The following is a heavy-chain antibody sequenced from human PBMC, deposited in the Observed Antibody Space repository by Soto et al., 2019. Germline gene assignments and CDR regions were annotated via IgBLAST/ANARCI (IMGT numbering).Heavy chain of an antibody. CDR2: IYPGDSDT. CDR3: ARTPAAGKYYYGMDV. J-gene: IGHJ6*02. Sequence: GESPNLCCKGSGCIFTSSCSSWVRQIPGKGLEWMGIIYPGDSDTRYSPSFQGQVTISADKSISTAYLQWSSLKASDTAMYYCARTPAAGKYYYGMDVWGQGTTVTVSS. V-gene: IGHV5-51*01. D-gene: IGHD6-13*01. CDR1: GCIFTSSC.